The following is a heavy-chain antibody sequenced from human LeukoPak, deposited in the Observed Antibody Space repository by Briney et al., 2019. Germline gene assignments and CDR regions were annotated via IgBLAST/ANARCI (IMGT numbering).Heavy chain of an antibody. J-gene: IGHJ4*02. D-gene: IGHD1-26*01. CDR3: ARLVYSLGATYDLSYFDY. CDR2: IYPGDSDT. CDR1: GYSFTSYW. V-gene: IGHV5-51*01. Sequence: GESLKISCKGSGYSFTSYWIGWVRQMPGKGLEWMGIIYPGDSDTRYSPSFQGQVTISADKSISTAYLQWSSLKASDTAMYYWARLVYSLGATYDLSYFDYWGQGTLVTVSS.